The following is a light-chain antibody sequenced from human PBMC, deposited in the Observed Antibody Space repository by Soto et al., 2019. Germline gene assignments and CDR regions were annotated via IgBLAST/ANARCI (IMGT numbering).Light chain of an antibody. CDR1: SSNIGTSYE. CDR3: QSYATSLSSVV. CDR2: GNS. Sequence: QSVLTQPPSVSGAPGQRVTISCTGSSSNIGTSYEVHWYQQVPGTAPKLLIYGNSNRPSGVPDRFSGSKSGTSASLAITGLQAEDEADYYCQSYATSLSSVVFGGGTKLTVL. J-gene: IGLJ3*02. V-gene: IGLV1-40*01.